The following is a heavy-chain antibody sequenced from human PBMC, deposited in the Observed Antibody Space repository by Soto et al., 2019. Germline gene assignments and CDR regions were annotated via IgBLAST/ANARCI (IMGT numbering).Heavy chain of an antibody. CDR1: GGTFSSYA. CDR3: ARGRHYYDSPGYYPY. D-gene: IGHD3-22*01. J-gene: IGHJ4*02. CDR2: IIPIFGTA. V-gene: IGHV1-69*13. Sequence: GASVKVSCKASGGTFSSYAINWVRQAPGQGLEWMGGIIPIFGTANYAQKFQGRVTITADESTNTAYMELSSLRSYDTAVYYCARGRHYYDSPGYYPYWGQGTLVTVSS.